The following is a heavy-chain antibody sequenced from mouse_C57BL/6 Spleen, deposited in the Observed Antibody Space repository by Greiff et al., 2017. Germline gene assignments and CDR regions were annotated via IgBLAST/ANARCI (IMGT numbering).Heavy chain of an antibody. CDR2: IYPGGGYT. Sequence: QVQLQQSGAELVRPGTSVKMSCKASGYTFTNYWVGWAKQRPGHGLEWIGAIYPGGGYTNYNAKFKGKATLPADKSSSTAYMQFSSLTSEDSTIYDCARALYYSNEQAYYYAMDYWGQGTSVTVSA. J-gene: IGHJ4*01. D-gene: IGHD2-5*01. CDR1: GYTFTNYW. CDR3: ARALYYSNEQAYYYAMDY. V-gene: IGHV1-63*01.